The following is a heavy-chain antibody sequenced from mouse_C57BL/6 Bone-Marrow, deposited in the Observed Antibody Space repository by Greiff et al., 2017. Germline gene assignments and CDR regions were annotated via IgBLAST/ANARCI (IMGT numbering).Heavy chain of an antibody. V-gene: IGHV5-6*02. CDR2: ISSGGSYT. CDR3: ARHEGPYSSWYFDV. CDR1: GFTFSSYG. D-gene: IGHD2-12*01. Sequence: DVKLVESGGDLVKPGGSLKLSCAASGFTFSSYGMSWVRQTPDKRLEWVATISSGGSYTYYPDSVKGRFTISRDNAKNTLYLQMSSLKSEDTAMYYCARHEGPYSSWYFDVWGTGTTVTVSS. J-gene: IGHJ1*03.